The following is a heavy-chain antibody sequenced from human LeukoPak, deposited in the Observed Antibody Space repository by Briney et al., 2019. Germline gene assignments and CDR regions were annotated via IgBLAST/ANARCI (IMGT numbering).Heavy chain of an antibody. CDR2: IRSKAYGGTT. V-gene: IGHV3-49*04. Sequence: GGSLRLSCTASGFTFCDYAMSWVRQAPGKGLEWVGFIRSKAYGGTTEYAASVKGRFTISRDDSKSIAYLQMNSLKTEDTAVYYCTRAPFGESPHFDYWGQGTLVTVSS. CDR3: TRAPFGESPHFDY. CDR1: GFTFCDYA. J-gene: IGHJ4*02. D-gene: IGHD3-10*01.